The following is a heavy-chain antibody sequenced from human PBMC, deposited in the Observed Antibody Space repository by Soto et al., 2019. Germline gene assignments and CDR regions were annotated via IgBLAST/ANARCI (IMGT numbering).Heavy chain of an antibody. J-gene: IGHJ4*02. D-gene: IGHD3-22*01. CDR2: IIPGNGDT. Sequence: ASVKVSCKASGYIFTSYPMHWVRQAPGQRLEWMGWIIPGNGDTKYSQRFQDRVTITRDTSASTAYMELSSLRSEDTAVYYCARTAFIHYYDSSGYYDYWGQGTLVTVSS. CDR1: GYIFTSYP. CDR3: ARTAFIHYYDSSGYYDY. V-gene: IGHV1-3*01.